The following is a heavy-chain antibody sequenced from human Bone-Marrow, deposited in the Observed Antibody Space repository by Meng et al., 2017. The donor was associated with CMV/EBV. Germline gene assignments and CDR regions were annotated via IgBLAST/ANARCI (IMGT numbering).Heavy chain of an antibody. D-gene: IGHD2-15*01. Sequence: SQTLSLTCAISGDSVSSNSAAWNWIRQSPSRGLEWLGRTYYRSKWYNDYAVSVKSRITINPDTSKNQFSLQLNSVTPEDTALYYCAKGGGGYCSGGSCFPYWYFDLWGRGTLVTVSS. CDR1: GDSVSSNSAA. CDR3: AKGGGGYCSGGSCFPYWYFDL. V-gene: IGHV6-1*01. CDR2: TYYRSKWYN. J-gene: IGHJ2*01.